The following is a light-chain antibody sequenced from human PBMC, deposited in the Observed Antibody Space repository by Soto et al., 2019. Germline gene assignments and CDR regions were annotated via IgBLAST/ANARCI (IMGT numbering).Light chain of an antibody. CDR2: DVD. CDR3: CSYAGTYSV. J-gene: IGLJ2*01. V-gene: IGLV2-11*01. CDR1: SSDVGGYNY. Sequence: QSALTQPRSVSGSPGQSVTISCTGTSSDVGGYNYVSWYQQHPGKAPKLMMVDVDKRPSGVPDRFSGSKSGNTASLTISGLQAEDEADYYCCSYAGTYSVFGGGTKLTVL.